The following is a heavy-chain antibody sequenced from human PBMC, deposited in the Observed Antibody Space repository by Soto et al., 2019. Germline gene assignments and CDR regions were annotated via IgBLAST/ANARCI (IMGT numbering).Heavy chain of an antibody. J-gene: IGHJ3*01. D-gene: IGHD2-15*01. Sequence: EVQLVESGGGLVKPGGSLRLSCAASGFTFSDAWMNWVRQAPGKGLEWVGRIKSKAGGGAIDYAAPVKGRLTISRDDSKDTLYLQINSLNTEDTAVYYCTTDRYFAGVVVAFHFWGQGTMITVSS. CDR2: IKSKAGGGAI. CDR1: GFTFSDAW. CDR3: TTDRYFAGVVVAFHF. V-gene: IGHV3-15*07.